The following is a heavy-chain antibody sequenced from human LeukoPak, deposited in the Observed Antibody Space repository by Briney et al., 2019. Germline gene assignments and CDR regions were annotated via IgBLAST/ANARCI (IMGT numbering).Heavy chain of an antibody. D-gene: IGHD1-14*01. CDR3: AKGYFYFDD. V-gene: IGHV3-23*01. CDR2: ITTSGGST. J-gene: IGHJ4*02. CDR1: GFTFSGYA. Sequence: QPGGSLRLSCAASGFTFSGYAMTWVRQAPGKGLEWVSGITTSGGSTYYADSVKGRFIISRDNSKNTLYLQMNSLRAEDTAVYYCAKGYFYFDDWGQGTLVTVSS.